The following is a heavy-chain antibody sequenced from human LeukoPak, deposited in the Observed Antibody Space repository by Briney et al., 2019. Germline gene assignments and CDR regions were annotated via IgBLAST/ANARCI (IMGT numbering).Heavy chain of an antibody. J-gene: IGHJ4*02. CDR1: GYTFTSYG. Sequence: ASVKVSCKASGYTFTSYGISWVRQAPGQGLEWMGWISAYNGNTNYTQKLQGRVTMTTDTSTSTAYMELRSLRSDDTAVYYCARTGYDSSGCYRADVDYWGQGTLVTVSS. D-gene: IGHD3-22*01. V-gene: IGHV1-18*01. CDR3: ARTGYDSSGCYRADVDY. CDR2: ISAYNGNT.